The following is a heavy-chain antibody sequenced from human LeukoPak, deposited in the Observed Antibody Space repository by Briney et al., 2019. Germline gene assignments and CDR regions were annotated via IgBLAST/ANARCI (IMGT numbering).Heavy chain of an antibody. CDR1: GFTFSSYD. D-gene: IGHD5-12*01. V-gene: IGHV3-64D*09. CDR2: ISINGGST. J-gene: IGHJ4*02. Sequence: GGSLRLSCSASGFTFSSYDMYWVRRAPGKGLEYVSAISINGGSTYYADSMKGRFTISRDNSKNTLYLQMSSLRVEDTAVYYCVNDGSGGYDHDYWGQGTLVTVSS. CDR3: VNDGSGGYDHDY.